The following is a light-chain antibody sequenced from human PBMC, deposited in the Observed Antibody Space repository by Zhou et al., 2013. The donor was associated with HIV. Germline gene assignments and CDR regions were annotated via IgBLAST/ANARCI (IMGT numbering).Light chain of an antibody. J-gene: IGKJ1*01. Sequence: DIQMTQSPSTLSACIGDRVTITCRASQSISSWLAWYQQKPGKAPKRLIYAASKLQSGVPARFSGSGSGTEFTLTISSLQPEDFAIYYCLQHNSYPWTFGQGTKVEI. CDR1: QSISSW. CDR2: AAS. CDR3: LQHNSYPWT. V-gene: IGKV1-5*01.